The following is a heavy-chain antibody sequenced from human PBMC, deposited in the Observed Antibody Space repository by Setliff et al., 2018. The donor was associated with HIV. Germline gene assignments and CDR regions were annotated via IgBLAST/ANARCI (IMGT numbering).Heavy chain of an antibody. CDR1: GGTFSSYA. Sequence: ASVKVSCKASGGTFSSYAISWVRQAPGQGLEWMGGIIPIFGTANYAQKFQGRVTITTDESTSAAYMELSSLRSEDTAVYYCARAPIVGGGAFDIWGQGTMVTVSS. CDR3: ARAPIVGGGAFDI. V-gene: IGHV1-69*05. J-gene: IGHJ3*02. CDR2: IIPIFGTA. D-gene: IGHD1-26*01.